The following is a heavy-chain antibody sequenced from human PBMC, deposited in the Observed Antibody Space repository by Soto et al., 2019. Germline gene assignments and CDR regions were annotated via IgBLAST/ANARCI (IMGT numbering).Heavy chain of an antibody. CDR1: GGSISSSSYY. CDR2: IYYSGST. Sequence: SQTLSLTCTVSGGSISSSSYYWGWIRQPPGKGLEWIGSIYYSGSTYYNPSLKSRVTISVDTSKNQFSLKLSSVTAADTAVYYCARQVVERDIVVVPAARKGFYYYYGMDVWGQGTTVTVSS. J-gene: IGHJ6*02. CDR3: ARQVVERDIVVVPAARKGFYYYYGMDV. V-gene: IGHV4-39*01. D-gene: IGHD2-2*01.